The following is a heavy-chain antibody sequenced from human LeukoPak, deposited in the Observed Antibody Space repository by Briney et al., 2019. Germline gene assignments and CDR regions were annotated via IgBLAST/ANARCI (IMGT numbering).Heavy chain of an antibody. CDR2: IYHSGST. D-gene: IGHD3-3*01. CDR1: GGSISSGGYS. CDR3: ARGGYYAPSKPYNWFDP. J-gene: IGHJ5*02. Sequence: SQTLSLTCAVSGGSISSGGYSWRWIRQPPGKGLEWIGYIYHSGSTYYNPSLKSRVTISVDRSKNQFSLKLSSVTAADTAVYYCARGGYYAPSKPYNWFDPWGQGTLVTVSS. V-gene: IGHV4-30-2*01.